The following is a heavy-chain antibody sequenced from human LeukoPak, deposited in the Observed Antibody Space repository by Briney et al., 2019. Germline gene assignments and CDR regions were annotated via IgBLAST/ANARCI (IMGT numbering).Heavy chain of an antibody. V-gene: IGHV3-13*04. CDR3: ARAAEPYGSGGDGAFDI. Sequence: PGGSLRLSCAASGFTFSSYDMHWVRQATGKGLEWVSAIGTAGDTYYPSSVKGRFTISRENAKNSLYLQMNSLRAGDTAVYYCARAAEPYGSGGDGAFDIWGQGTMVTVSS. CDR2: IGTAGDT. CDR1: GFTFSSYD. D-gene: IGHD3-10*01. J-gene: IGHJ3*02.